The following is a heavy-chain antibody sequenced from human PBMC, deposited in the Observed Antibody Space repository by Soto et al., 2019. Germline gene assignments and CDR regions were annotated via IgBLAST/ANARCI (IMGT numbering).Heavy chain of an antibody. J-gene: IGHJ4*02. CDR1: GFTFSSYG. CDR3: ARRGEYCSSTSCHPFDY. CDR2: IWYDGSNK. V-gene: IGHV3-33*01. D-gene: IGHD2-2*01. Sequence: QVQLVESGGGVVQPGRSLRLSCAASGFTFSSYGMHWVRQAPGKGLEWVAVIWYDGSNKYYADSVKGRFTISRDNSKNTLYLQMNSLRAEDTAVYYCARRGEYCSSTSCHPFDYWGQGTLVTVSS.